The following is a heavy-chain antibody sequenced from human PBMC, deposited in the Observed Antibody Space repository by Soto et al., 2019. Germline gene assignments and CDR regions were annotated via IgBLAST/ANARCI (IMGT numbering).Heavy chain of an antibody. Sequence: QVQLVQSGAEVKKPGASVKVSCKASGYTFTSYYMHWVRQAPGQGLEWMGVINPSGGNTNYPQKFQGRRTMTSDTSTRTVAMELSSRRSEDTAMYFCARDQGDSSSWYYYGRDVWGQGTTVTVS. V-gene: IGHV1-46*01. J-gene: IGHJ6*02. CDR3: ARDQGDSSSWYYYGRDV. CDR1: GYTFTSYY. D-gene: IGHD6-13*01. CDR2: INPSGGNT.